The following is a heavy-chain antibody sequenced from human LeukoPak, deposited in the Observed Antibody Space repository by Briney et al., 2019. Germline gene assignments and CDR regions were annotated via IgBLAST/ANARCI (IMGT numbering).Heavy chain of an antibody. CDR1: GFTFDDYA. CDR3: AKGIDY. Sequence: GRSLRLSCAASGFTFDDYAMHWVRQAPGKGLEWVSGISWNSGSIGYADSVKGRFTISRDNAKNSLYLQMNSLRAEDTALNYCAKGIDYWGQGTLVTVSS. CDR2: ISWNSGSI. J-gene: IGHJ4*02. V-gene: IGHV3-9*01.